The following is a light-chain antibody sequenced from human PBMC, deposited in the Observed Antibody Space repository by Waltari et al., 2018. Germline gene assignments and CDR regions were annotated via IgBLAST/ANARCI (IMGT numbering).Light chain of an antibody. CDR1: SSDVGGYNY. Sequence: QSALTQPPSASGSPGQSVTISCTGTSSDVGGYNYVSWYQQHPGKAPKLMISEVSKRPSGFPDRFSGSKSGNTASLTVSGLQAEDEAEYYCSSYAGTDVVFGGGTKLTVL. V-gene: IGLV2-8*01. CDR3: SSYAGTDVV. J-gene: IGLJ2*01. CDR2: EVS.